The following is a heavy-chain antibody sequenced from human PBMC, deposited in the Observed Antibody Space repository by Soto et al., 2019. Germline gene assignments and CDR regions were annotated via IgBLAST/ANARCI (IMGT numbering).Heavy chain of an antibody. V-gene: IGHV4-34*01. Sequence: QVQLQQWGAGLLKPSETLSLTCAVYGGSFSGYYWTWIRQPPGTGLEWIGEINHSGSTNYNPSLKRRVTISVDPSKNQFSLKLTSPTAANTAVYFCARDKITRLSDSWGQGTLVTVSS. J-gene: IGHJ4*02. CDR2: INHSGST. CDR3: ARDKITRLSDS. D-gene: IGHD3-10*01. CDR1: GGSFSGYY.